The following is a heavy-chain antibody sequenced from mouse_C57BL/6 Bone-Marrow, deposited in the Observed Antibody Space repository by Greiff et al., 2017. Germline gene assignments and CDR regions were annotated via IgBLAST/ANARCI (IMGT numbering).Heavy chain of an antibody. J-gene: IGHJ2*01. V-gene: IGHV14-4*01. CDR2: IDPENGDT. CDR1: GFNIKDDY. D-gene: IGHD3-1*01. CDR3: TRRVLDY. Sequence: EVQGVESGAELVRPGASVTLSCTASGFNIKDDYMHWVKQRPEQGLEWIGWIDPENGDTEYASKFQGKATITADTSSNTAYLQLSSLTSEDTAVYYCTRRVLDYWGQGTTLTVSS.